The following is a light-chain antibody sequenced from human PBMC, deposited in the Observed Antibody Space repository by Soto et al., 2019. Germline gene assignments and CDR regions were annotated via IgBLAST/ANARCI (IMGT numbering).Light chain of an antibody. J-gene: IGKJ4*01. CDR2: GTS. CDR3: QQYNDWPPRN. V-gene: IGKV3-15*01. Sequence: EVVSAQSGATVSLSGRGRTKHYCRASQSVNINLAWYQQKPGQAPRLLIYGTSTRATGVPARFSGSVSGTEFTLTICTLPSEVFAVYSGQQYNDWPPRNFGGGTKVDIK. CDR1: QSVNIN.